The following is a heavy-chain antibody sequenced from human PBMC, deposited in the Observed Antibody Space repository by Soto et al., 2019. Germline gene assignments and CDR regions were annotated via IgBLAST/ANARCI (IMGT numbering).Heavy chain of an antibody. CDR3: SRQASDFWSGKPQYYMDV. CDR2: IRSKGNNYAT. J-gene: IGHJ6*03. Sequence: EVQLAESGGGLVQPGGSLKLSCAASGFTFSGSAMHWVRQASGKGLEWVGRIRSKGNNYATAYGASLKGRLTISRDDSKNTAYLQMNSLNTEDTAVYYCSRQASDFWSGKPQYYMDVWGKGTTVTVSS. CDR1: GFTFSGSA. V-gene: IGHV3-73*01. D-gene: IGHD3-3*01.